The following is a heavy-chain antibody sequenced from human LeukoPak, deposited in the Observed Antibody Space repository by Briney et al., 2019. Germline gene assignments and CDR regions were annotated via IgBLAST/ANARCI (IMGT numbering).Heavy chain of an antibody. V-gene: IGHV5-51*01. Sequence: GESLKISCKGSGYSFTSYWIGWVRQMPGKGLEWMGIIYPGDSDTRYSPSFQGQVTISADKSISTAYLQWSSLKASDTAMYYCARITMVRGVIITKRKNYYYYMDVWGKGTTVTISS. D-gene: IGHD3-10*01. CDR3: ARITMVRGVIITKRKNYYYYMDV. CDR1: GYSFTSYW. J-gene: IGHJ6*03. CDR2: IYPGDSDT.